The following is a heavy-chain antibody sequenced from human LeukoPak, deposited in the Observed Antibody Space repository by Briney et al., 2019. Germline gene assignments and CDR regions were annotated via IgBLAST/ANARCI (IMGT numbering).Heavy chain of an antibody. CDR2: MKPKRGNT. D-gene: IGHD6-13*01. Sequence: GASVKDSCKASGYSLTRFDINWVRQGSGQGLEWMGWMKPKRGNTGYAPTFQGRVTITRDTSIDTAFMELSSLRPDDTAVYYCARGGSSSSYYNNYGMDVWGQGTTITVSS. CDR1: GYSLTRFD. J-gene: IGHJ6*02. CDR3: ARGGSSSSYYNNYGMDV. V-gene: IGHV1-8*01.